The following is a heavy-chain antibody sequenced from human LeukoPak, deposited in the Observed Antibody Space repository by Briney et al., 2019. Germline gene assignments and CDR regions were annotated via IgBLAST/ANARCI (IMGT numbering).Heavy chain of an antibody. CDR1: GHFISSGYY. CDR2: IYHNGDT. Sequence: PSETLSLTCTVSGHFISSGYYWGWIQQPPGKGLEWIGNIYHNGDTYYNPSLKSRVTIFVDTSKNQFSLKLSSVTAADTAVYYCGSLPGAYRDYFDYWGQGILVTVSS. V-gene: IGHV4-38-2*02. J-gene: IGHJ4*02. CDR3: GSLPGAYRDYFDY. D-gene: IGHD3-16*01.